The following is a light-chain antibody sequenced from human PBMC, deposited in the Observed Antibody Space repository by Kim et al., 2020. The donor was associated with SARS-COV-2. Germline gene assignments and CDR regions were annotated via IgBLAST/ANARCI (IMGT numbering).Light chain of an antibody. V-gene: IGLV3-19*01. CDR3: HPRDSSDNHL. CDR2: GKN. J-gene: IGLJ3*02. CDR1: SLRRYY. Sequence: SSELTQDPAVSVALGQTVRITCQGDSLRRYYASWYQQKSGQAPVLVIYGKNNRPSGIPDRDSGSSSGNTASLTITGAQAEDEADYYCHPRDSSDNHLFGG.